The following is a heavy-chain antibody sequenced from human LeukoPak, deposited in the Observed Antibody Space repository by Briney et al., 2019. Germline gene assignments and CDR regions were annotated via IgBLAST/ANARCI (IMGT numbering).Heavy chain of an antibody. CDR2: INPNSGGT. CDR3: ARDLSEWWSQLNWFDP. Sequence: ASVKVSCKASGYTFTGYYMHWVRQAPGQGLEWMGWINPNSGGTNYAQKFQGRVTMTRDTSISTAYMELSRLRSDDTAVYYCARDLSEWWSQLNWFDPWGQGTLVTVSS. D-gene: IGHD2-15*01. V-gene: IGHV1-2*02. J-gene: IGHJ5*02. CDR1: GYTFTGYY.